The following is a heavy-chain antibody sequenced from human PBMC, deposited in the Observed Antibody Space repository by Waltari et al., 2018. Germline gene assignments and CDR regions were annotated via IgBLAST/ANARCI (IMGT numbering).Heavy chain of an antibody. CDR2: ISAYNGNT. CDR3: AREFRGVVPPSYYYYYMDV. Sequence: QVQLVQSGAEVKKPGASVKVSCKASGYTFTSYGISWVRQAPGQGLEWMGWISAYNGNTNYAQKLQCRVTMTTDTSTSTAYMELRSLRSDDTAVYYCAREFRGVVPPSYYYYYMDVWGKGTTVTVSS. D-gene: IGHD3-10*01. J-gene: IGHJ6*03. V-gene: IGHV1-18*01. CDR1: GYTFTSYG.